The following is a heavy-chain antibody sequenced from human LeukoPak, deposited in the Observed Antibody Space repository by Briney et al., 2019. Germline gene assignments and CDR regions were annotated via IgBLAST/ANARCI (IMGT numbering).Heavy chain of an antibody. D-gene: IGHD3-16*01. V-gene: IGHV4-4*07. CDR1: GLSVTDYY. CDR3: RCLGPGPGWSFDV. Sequence: PSETLSLTCTVSGLSVTDYYLTWVRQPAGKGLEWIGRISLSGSTYYNPSLQSRVTMSVDTSKNQFSLTLRSVTATDAAKCRVRCLGPGPGWSFDVWGRETLLSVAS. CDR2: ISLSGST. J-gene: IGHJ2*01.